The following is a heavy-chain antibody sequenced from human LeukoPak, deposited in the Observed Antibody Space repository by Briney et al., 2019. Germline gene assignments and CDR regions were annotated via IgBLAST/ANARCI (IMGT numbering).Heavy chain of an antibody. CDR2: LYYSGST. J-gene: IGHJ3*02. V-gene: IGHV4-39*01. CDR1: GGSISSRSYY. Sequence: PSETLSLTCTVSGGSISSRSYYRGWIRQPPGKGLEWIGSLYYSGSTYYNPSLKSRVTVFVDTSKNQFSLKLNSVTAADTAVYYCASKQRGEYCSGGSCYLGDAFDISGQGTMVTVSS. D-gene: IGHD2-15*01. CDR3: ASKQRGEYCSGGSCYLGDAFDI.